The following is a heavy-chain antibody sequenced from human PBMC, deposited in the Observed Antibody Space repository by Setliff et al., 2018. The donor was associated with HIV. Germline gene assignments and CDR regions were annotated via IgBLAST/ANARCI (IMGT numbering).Heavy chain of an antibody. CDR3: ATVKHYGDLYYFDY. J-gene: IGHJ4*02. CDR1: GYTLTELS. Sequence: GASVKVSCKVSGYTLTELSRHWVRQAPGKGLEWMGGFDPEDGETIFAQKFQGRVTMTEDTSTHTIYMELSSLTSEDTAVYYCATVKHYGDLYYFDYWGQGTLVTVSS. D-gene: IGHD4-17*01. V-gene: IGHV1-24*01. CDR2: FDPEDGET.